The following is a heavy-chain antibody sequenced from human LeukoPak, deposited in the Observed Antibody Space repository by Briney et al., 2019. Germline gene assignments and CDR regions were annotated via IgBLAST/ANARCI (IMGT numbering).Heavy chain of an antibody. D-gene: IGHD6-19*01. V-gene: IGHV1-2*02. CDR2: INPNSGGT. CDR3: ARLRSGWYSLDY. J-gene: IGHJ4*02. Sequence: ASVKVSCKASGYTFTGYYMHWVRQAPGQGLEWMGWINPNSGGTNYAQKFQGRVTMTRDTSISTAYMELGRLRSDDTAVYYCARLRSGWYSLDYWGQGTLVTVSS. CDR1: GYTFTGYY.